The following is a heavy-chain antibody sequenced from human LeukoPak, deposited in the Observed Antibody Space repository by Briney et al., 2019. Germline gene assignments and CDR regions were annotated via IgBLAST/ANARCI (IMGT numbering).Heavy chain of an antibody. Sequence: ASVKVSCKASGYTFTSYYMHWVRQATGQGLEWMGWMNPNSGNTGYAQKFQGRVTMTRNTSISTAYMELSSLRSEDTAVYYCARGDFQYYYGSGSYYSHYYGMDVWGQGTTVTVSS. V-gene: IGHV1-8*02. CDR1: GYTFTSYY. J-gene: IGHJ6*02. D-gene: IGHD3-10*01. CDR2: MNPNSGNT. CDR3: ARGDFQYYYGSGSYYSHYYGMDV.